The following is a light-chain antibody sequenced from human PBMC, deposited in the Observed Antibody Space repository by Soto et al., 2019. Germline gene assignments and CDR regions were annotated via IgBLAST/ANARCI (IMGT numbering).Light chain of an antibody. J-gene: IGLJ1*01. CDR2: GNT. CDR3: QSYDSGLSGYV. Sequence: QAVVTQPPSVSGAPGQRVTISCTGSSSNIGATYDVHWYQHLPGTAPKLLIYGNTNRPSGVPDRFSGSKSGTSASLAITGLQAEDEADYYCQSYDSGLSGYVFGTGTKVTVL. CDR1: SSNIGATYD. V-gene: IGLV1-40*01.